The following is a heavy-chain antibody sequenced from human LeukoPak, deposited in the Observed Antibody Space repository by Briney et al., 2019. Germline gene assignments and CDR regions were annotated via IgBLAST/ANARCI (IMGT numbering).Heavy chain of an antibody. D-gene: IGHD3-22*01. J-gene: IGHJ3*02. Sequence: PSETLSLTCSVSAYSISSGYHWGWIRQTPGKGLEWIGSIYHSGSTHYNPSLKSRVTISVDTSKNQFSLKLSSVTAADTAVYYCARVSGITMIVVVNSDAFDIWGQGTMVTVSS. CDR1: AYSISSGYH. V-gene: IGHV4-38-2*02. CDR3: ARVSGITMIVVVNSDAFDI. CDR2: IYHSGST.